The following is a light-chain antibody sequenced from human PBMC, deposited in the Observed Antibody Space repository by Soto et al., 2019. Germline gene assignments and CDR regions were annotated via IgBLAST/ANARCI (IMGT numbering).Light chain of an antibody. Sequence: QSVLTQPASVSGSPGQSITISCTGTSSNIGTYNLVSWYQRHPGKALKLMIYEGSKRPSGVSNRFSGSKSGNTASLTISGLQAEDEADYYCCSFAGSSTWVFGGGTKLTVL. CDR3: CSFAGSSTWV. V-gene: IGLV2-23*01. J-gene: IGLJ3*02. CDR1: SSNIGTYNL. CDR2: EGS.